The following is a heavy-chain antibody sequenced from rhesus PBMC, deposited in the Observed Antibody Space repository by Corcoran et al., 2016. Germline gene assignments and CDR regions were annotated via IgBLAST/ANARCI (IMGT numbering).Heavy chain of an antibody. D-gene: IGHD4-35*01. V-gene: IGHV3-136*01. CDR1: GFTFSSYD. J-gene: IGHJ4*01. Sequence: EVQLVESGAGLVQPGGSLRLSCAASGFTFSSYDMSWVRQAPGKGLDWVSYICYTGKTIYYADSVKGRFTISRDNAKNSLSLQMSSLRAEDTAVYYCTRDHYGNPDYWGQGVLVTVSS. CDR2: ICYTGKTI. CDR3: TRDHYGNPDY.